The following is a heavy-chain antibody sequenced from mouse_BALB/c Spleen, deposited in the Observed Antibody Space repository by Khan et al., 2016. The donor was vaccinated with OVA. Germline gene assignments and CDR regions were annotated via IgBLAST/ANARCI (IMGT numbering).Heavy chain of an antibody. CDR2: VSTGGHYT. CDR1: GFTFSTYG. J-gene: IGHJ3*01. CDR3: ARLAYFYDSEGFAY. V-gene: IGHV5-6*01. Sequence: EVELVESGGDVVKPGGSLKLSCAASGFTFSTYGMSWVRQTPDKRLEWVATVSTGGHYTYYADTVKGRFTIFRDNAKDTLYLQMSSLKSEDTVMFYCARLAYFYDSEGFAYWGQGTLVTVSA. D-gene: IGHD1-1*01.